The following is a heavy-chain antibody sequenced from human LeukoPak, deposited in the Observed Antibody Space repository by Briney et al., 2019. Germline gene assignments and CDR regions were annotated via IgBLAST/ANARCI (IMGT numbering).Heavy chain of an antibody. Sequence: PGGSLRLSCAASGFTFSNYAMSWVRQAPGKGLEWVAVIWYGGSNKYYADSVKGRFTISRDNSKNTLYLQMNSLRAEDTAVYYCAKSGSYELEYFQHWGQGTLVTVSS. CDR1: GFTFSNYA. CDR2: IWYGGSNK. D-gene: IGHD1-26*01. CDR3: AKSGSYELEYFQH. J-gene: IGHJ1*01. V-gene: IGHV3-33*08.